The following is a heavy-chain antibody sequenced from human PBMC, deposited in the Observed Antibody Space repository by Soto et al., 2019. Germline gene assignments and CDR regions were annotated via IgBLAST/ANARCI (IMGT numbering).Heavy chain of an antibody. CDR2: IRPDGSET. D-gene: IGHD4-4*01. CDR3: AGWGGHDYNY. CDR1: GFTFTDFY. Sequence: GGSLRLSCVGSGFTFTDFYMNWVRQAPGKGLEWVANIRPDGSETNYVESVKGRFTTSRDNAKNSLFLQMNSLSADSTAVYYCAGWGGHDYNYWGPGILVTVSS. J-gene: IGHJ4*02. V-gene: IGHV3-7*03.